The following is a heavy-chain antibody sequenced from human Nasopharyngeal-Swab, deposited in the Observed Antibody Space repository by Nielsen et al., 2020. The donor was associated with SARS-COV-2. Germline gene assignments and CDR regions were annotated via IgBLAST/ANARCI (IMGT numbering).Heavy chain of an antibody. CDR1: GFTFSSYG. V-gene: IGHV3-30*03. Sequence: GGSLRLSCAASGFTFSSYGMHWVRQAPGKGLEWVAVISYDGSNKYYADSVKGRFTISRDNSKNTLYLQMNSPRAEDTAVYYCARDRGDGYNLYYFDYWGQGTLVTVSS. D-gene: IGHD5-24*01. CDR2: ISYDGSNK. J-gene: IGHJ4*02. CDR3: ARDRGDGYNLYYFDY.